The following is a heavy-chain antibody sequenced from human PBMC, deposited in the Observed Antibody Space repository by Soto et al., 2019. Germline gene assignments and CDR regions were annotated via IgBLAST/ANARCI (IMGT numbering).Heavy chain of an antibody. D-gene: IGHD4-17*01. CDR1: VVSVSSVGYY. V-gene: IGHV4-31*03. J-gene: IGHJ4*02. CDR3: AGDATTAVVRSHEY. CDR2: IYYTRTT. Sequence: LSIPCPISVVSVSSVGYYWSWIRQHPGKGLEWIVYIYYTRTTYYNPSLKSRVTISIDTSKKQISLKLSSVTAAETAAFFCAGDATTAVVRSHEYWGQGTLVTVSS.